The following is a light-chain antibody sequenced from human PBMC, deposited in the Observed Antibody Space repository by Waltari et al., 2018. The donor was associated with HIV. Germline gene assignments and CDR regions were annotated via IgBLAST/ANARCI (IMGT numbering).Light chain of an antibody. CDR2: GAS. CDR3: QHYHNWPPYT. CDR1: QNINSN. V-gene: IGKV3-15*01. Sequence: EIVMTQSPATLSASSGERATLSCRASQNINSNLAWYQQKPGQAPRLLIYGASTRATGIPARFSGSGSGTEFTLTISSLQSEDFAVFYCQHYHNWPPYTFGQGTKLEIK. J-gene: IGKJ2*01.